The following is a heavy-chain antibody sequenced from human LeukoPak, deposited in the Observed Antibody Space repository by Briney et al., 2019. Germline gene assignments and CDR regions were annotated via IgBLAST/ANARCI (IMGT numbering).Heavy chain of an antibody. D-gene: IGHD3-10*01. CDR3: AKNPFVGYGSDYFDD. CDR2: ISGSGGNT. CDR1: GFTFSSYA. Sequence: GGSLRLSCAPSGFTFSSYAMSWVHQAPAKGLQRVSAISGSGGNTYYADSVKDRFTISRNNSKNTLYLQRDSLRAEDTAVYYCAKNPFVGYGSDYFDDWGQGTLVTVSS. V-gene: IGHV3-23*01. J-gene: IGHJ4*02.